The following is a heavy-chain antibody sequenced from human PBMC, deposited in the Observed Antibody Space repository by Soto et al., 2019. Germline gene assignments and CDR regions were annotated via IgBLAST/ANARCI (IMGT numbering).Heavy chain of an antibody. D-gene: IGHD3-22*01. CDR1: GYTFISYG. V-gene: IGHV1-18*01. CDR3: ARDPGEYYYDSNGYYHFDY. Sequence: GASLKVSCKASGYTFISYGISWVRQAPGQGLEWMGWISAYNGNTNYAQKLQGRVTMTTDTSTSTAYMELRSLRSDDTAVYYCARDPGEYYYDSNGYYHFDYWGQGTLVTVSS. J-gene: IGHJ4*02. CDR2: ISAYNGNT.